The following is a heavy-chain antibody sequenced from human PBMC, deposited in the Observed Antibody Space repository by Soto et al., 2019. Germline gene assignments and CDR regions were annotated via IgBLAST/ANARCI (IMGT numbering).Heavy chain of an antibody. J-gene: IGHJ4*02. CDR3: AREFGDGLYYFDY. CDR1: GFTFSSYG. D-gene: IGHD3-10*01. V-gene: IGHV3-33*01. CDR2: IWYDGSNK. Sequence: GGSLRLSCAASGFTFSSYGMHWVRQAPGKGLECVAVIWYDGSNKYYADSVKGRFTISRDNSKNTLYLQMNSLRAEDTAVYYCAREFGDGLYYFDYWGQGTLVTVSS.